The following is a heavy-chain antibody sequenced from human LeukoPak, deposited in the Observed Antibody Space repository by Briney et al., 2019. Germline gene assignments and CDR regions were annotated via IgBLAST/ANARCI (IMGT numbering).Heavy chain of an antibody. CDR2: IIPIFGTA. CDR1: GGTFSSYA. Sequence: SVTVSCKASGGTFSSYAISWVRQAPGQGLEWMGGIIPIFGTANYAQKFQGRVTITADESTSTAYMELSSLRSEDTAVYYCARDPGSGYDRFDYWGQGTLVTVSS. CDR3: ARDPGSGYDRFDY. D-gene: IGHD5-12*01. J-gene: IGHJ4*02. V-gene: IGHV1-69*13.